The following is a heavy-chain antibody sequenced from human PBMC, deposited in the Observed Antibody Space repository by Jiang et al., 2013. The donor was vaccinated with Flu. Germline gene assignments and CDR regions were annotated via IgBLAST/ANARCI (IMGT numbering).Heavy chain of an antibody. D-gene: IGHD3-22*01. Sequence: VQLVESGGGLVHPGRSLRLSCAVSGFTFDDYAMHWVRQAPGKGLEWVSAINWNSNIIVYADSVKGRFTISRDNATQSVYLQMSSLRPEDTALYYCARDMLAGYGSSGRVYYLYGMDVWGQGTTVTVSS. J-gene: IGHJ6*02. CDR1: GFTFDDYA. CDR3: ARDMLAGYGSSGRVYYLYGMDV. V-gene: IGHV3-9*01. CDR2: INWNSNII.